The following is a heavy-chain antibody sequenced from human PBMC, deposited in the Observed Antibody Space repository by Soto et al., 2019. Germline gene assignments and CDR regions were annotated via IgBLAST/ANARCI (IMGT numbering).Heavy chain of an antibody. CDR3: TRGPRPDSSATGTY. V-gene: IGHV3-74*01. D-gene: IGHD3-10*01. CDR1: WFYFSVYW. Sequence: PGGSLRLSCSASWFYFSVYWMHWVRQTPGKGPVWVARISEDGLTTNYADSVQGRFIISRDDAKSTLHLQMNRLRVEDTAVYYCTRGPRPDSSATGTYWGQGTQVTVSS. CDR2: ISEDGLTT. J-gene: IGHJ4*02.